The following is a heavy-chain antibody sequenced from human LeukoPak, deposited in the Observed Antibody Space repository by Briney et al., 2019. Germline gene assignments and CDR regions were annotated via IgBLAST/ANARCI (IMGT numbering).Heavy chain of an antibody. CDR2: ISSSSSSI. Sequence: TGGSLRLSCAASGFIFSRYNMNWVRQAPGKGLEWVSYISSSSSSIYYGDSVKGRFTISRDNAKNSLYLQMNSLRAEDTAVYYCARDQYDTWSRRGNFDSWGQGTLVIVSS. CDR1: GFIFSRYN. J-gene: IGHJ4*02. CDR3: ARDQYDTWSRRGNFDS. V-gene: IGHV3-48*04. D-gene: IGHD3-3*01.